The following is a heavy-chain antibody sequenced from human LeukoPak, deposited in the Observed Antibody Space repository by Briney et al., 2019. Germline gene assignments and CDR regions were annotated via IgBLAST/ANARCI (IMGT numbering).Heavy chain of an antibody. CDR3: ATMRYLTLDY. CDR2: IYSGGST. D-gene: IGHD1-14*01. J-gene: IGHJ4*02. V-gene: IGHV3-53*01. CDR1: GFTVSAKY. Sequence: QPGGSLRLSCAASGFTVSAKYMSRVRQAPGKGLQWVSIIYSGGSTYYADSVKGRFTISRDISSNTLYLQMCGLRADDAAMYYCATMRYLTLDYWGQGSLVAVSS.